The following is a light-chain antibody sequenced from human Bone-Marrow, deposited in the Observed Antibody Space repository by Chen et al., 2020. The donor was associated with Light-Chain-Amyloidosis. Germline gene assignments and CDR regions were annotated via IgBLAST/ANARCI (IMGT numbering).Light chain of an antibody. CDR2: EVT. J-gene: IGLJ1*01. CDR1: SSDVGGDNH. Sequence: QSALTQPASVSGSPGQSITISCTGTSSDVGGDNHVSWYQQHPDNAPKLMMYEVTNRPSWVPPRFAVYKSYNTASLTSSGCQTEDEADYSGSSYTITNTRGVGSGTRV. V-gene: IGLV2-14*01. CDR3: SSYTITNTRG.